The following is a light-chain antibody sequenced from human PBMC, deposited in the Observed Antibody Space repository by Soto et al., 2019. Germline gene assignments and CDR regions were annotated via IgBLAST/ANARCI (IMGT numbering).Light chain of an antibody. Sequence: EIVMTQSPATLSVSPGERATLSCRASQSVSSNLAWYQQKPGQAPRLLIYGASNRATGIPARFSGSGSGTEFTLTISSLQSEDFAVYYCHQYNNWPRTFGQGTKVEIK. CDR1: QSVSSN. CDR2: GAS. J-gene: IGKJ1*01. V-gene: IGKV3-15*01. CDR3: HQYNNWPRT.